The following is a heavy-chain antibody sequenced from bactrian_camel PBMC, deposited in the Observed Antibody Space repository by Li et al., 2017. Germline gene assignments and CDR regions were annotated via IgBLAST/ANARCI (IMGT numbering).Heavy chain of an antibody. Sequence: HVQLVESGGGSVQAGGSLRLSCAASGSTYDSNCMGWFRQAPGKEREEVATIYNSGIRTYYAESVKGRFTISQDHAKKTLYLQMSNLKPEDTAMYYCASRGGYDADSFEQRKYTYWGPGTQVTVS. CDR2: IYNSGIRT. D-gene: IGHD5*01. CDR3: ASRGGYDADSFEQRKYTY. J-gene: IGHJ4*01. CDR1: GSTYDSNC. V-gene: IGHV3S1*01.